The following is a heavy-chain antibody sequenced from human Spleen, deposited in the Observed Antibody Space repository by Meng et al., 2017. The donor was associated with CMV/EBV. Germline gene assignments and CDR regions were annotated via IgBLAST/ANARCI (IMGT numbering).Heavy chain of an antibody. CDR1: GGSISRGGYY. CDR2: VFHSGST. V-gene: IGHV4-31*02. D-gene: IGHD5-12*01. Sequence: GGSISRGGYYWSWIRQHPGKGLESIGYVFHSGSTNYTPSLKSRVTISVDTSKNQFSLKLTSVTAADTAVYYCARGGGYSGYDAPFDYWGQGTLVTVSS. J-gene: IGHJ4*02. CDR3: ARGGGYSGYDAPFDY.